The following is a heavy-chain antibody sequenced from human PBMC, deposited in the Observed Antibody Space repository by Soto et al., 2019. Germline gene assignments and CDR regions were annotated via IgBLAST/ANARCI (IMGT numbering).Heavy chain of an antibody. J-gene: IGHJ2*01. CDR2: IIPIFGTA. CDR1: GGTFSSYA. Sequence: QVQLVQSGAEVKKPGSSVKVSCKASGGTFSSYAISWVRQAPGQGLEWMGWIIPIFGTANYAQKFKGRVTISADKASSTVNMELCRLTSEDTAVYYCAGLVHEMSTLRDWYFDLWGRGTLVTVSS. CDR3: AGLVHEMSTLRDWYFDL. V-gene: IGHV1-69*06. D-gene: IGHD2-15*01.